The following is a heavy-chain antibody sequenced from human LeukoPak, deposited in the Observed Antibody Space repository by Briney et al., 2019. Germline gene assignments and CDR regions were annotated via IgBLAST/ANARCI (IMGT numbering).Heavy chain of an antibody. CDR1: GFTFSTYW. CDR2: IKQDGSEK. CDR3: ASRAHFWSGPGG. D-gene: IGHD3-3*02. Sequence: PGGSLRLSCAASGFTFSTYWMSWVRQAPGKGLEWVANIKQDGSEKYYVDPVKGRFTISRDNAKNSLYLQMNTLRAEDTAVYYCASRAHFWSGPGGWGQGTLVTVSS. J-gene: IGHJ4*02. V-gene: IGHV3-7*01.